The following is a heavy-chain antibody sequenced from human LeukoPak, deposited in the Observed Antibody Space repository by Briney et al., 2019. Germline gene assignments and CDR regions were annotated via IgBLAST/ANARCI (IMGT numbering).Heavy chain of an antibody. J-gene: IGHJ4*02. V-gene: IGHV3-33*01. CDR3: ARDTFNSLRLGELSYSLDY. D-gene: IGHD3-16*02. Sequence: QPGRSLRLSCAASGFMFSSYGMHWVRQAPGKGLEWVAVISYDGSNKYYADSVRGRFSISRDNSKNTLFLQMNSLTAADTAVYYCARDTFNSLRLGELSYSLDYWGQGTLVTVSS. CDR2: ISYDGSNK. CDR1: GFMFSSYG.